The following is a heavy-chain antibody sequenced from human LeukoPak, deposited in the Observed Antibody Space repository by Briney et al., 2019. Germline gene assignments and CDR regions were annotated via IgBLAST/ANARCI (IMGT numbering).Heavy chain of an antibody. Sequence: GGSLRLSCAASEFSVGSNYMTWVRQAPGKGLEWVSLIYSGGSTYYADSVKGRFTISRDSSKNTLYLQMNSLRAEDTAVYYCAKEISSSYFSTRFFDYWGQGTLVTVSP. D-gene: IGHD6-13*01. CDR3: AKEISSSYFSTRFFDY. V-gene: IGHV3-53*01. CDR2: IYSGGST. J-gene: IGHJ4*02. CDR1: EFSVGSNY.